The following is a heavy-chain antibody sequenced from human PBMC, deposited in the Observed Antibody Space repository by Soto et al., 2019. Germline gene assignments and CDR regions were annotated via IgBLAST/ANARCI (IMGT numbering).Heavy chain of an antibody. J-gene: IGHJ4*02. D-gene: IGHD4-17*01. V-gene: IGHV3-48*02. CDR2: ISSSSNNI. Sequence: GGSLRLSCAASGFTLTHYSMNWVRQAPGKGLEWVAYISSSSNNIYYADSVKGRFTISRDNVKNSVDLQMNSLRDEDTAVYYCARDARRAVTSFLNYWGPGILVTVSS. CDR1: GFTLTHYS. CDR3: ARDARRAVTSFLNY.